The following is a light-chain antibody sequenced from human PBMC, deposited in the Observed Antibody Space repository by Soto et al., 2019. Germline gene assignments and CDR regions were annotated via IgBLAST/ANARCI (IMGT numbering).Light chain of an antibody. V-gene: IGLV2-8*01. J-gene: IGLJ1*01. CDR3: SSYAGSNHPNYV. Sequence: QSALTQPPSASGSPGQSVTISCTGTSSDIGGYNYVSWYQQHPGKAPKLMIYEVSKRPSGVPDRFSGSKSGNTASLTVSGLQAEDEADYYCSSYAGSNHPNYVFGTGTKLTVL. CDR2: EVS. CDR1: SSDIGGYNY.